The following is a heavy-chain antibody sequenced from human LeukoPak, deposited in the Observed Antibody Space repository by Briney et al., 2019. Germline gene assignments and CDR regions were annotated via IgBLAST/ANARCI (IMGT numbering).Heavy chain of an antibody. D-gene: IGHD3-22*01. CDR3: ARSRHYYDSSGQEGVVY. J-gene: IGHJ4*02. V-gene: IGHV1-2*02. Sequence: GASVKVSCKASGYTFTGYYMHWVRQAPGQGLEWMGWINPNSGGTNYAQKFQGRVTMTRDTSISTAYMELSRLRSDDTAVYYCARSRHYYDSSGQEGVVYWGQGTLVTVSS. CDR2: INPNSGGT. CDR1: GYTFTGYY.